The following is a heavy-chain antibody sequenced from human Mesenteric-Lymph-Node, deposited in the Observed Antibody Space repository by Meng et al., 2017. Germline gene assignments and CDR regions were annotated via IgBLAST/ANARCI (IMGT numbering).Heavy chain of an antibody. V-gene: IGHV4-30-4*01. CDR2: MVYRGST. D-gene: IGHD2-2*01. CDR1: GDSISSGDYF. Sequence: RRESGPGLVKPSPTLSLTCTVSGDSISSGDYFWSWIRQPPGKGLEWIGYMVYRGSTFYNPSLKSRVTISVDTSKNQFSLKLSSVTAADTAVYFCARGELLWDYWGQGTLVTVAS. J-gene: IGHJ4*02. CDR3: ARGELLWDY.